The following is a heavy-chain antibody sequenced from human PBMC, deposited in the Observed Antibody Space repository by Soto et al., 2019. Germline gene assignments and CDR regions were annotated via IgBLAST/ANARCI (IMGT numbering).Heavy chain of an antibody. D-gene: IGHD6-19*01. J-gene: IGHJ5*02. CDR2: ISGSGGNT. CDR3: AKDVGNGWTRNWFDP. CDR1: GFTFSSYA. Sequence: EVQLLESGGDLVQPGGSLRLSCAASGFTFSSYAMSWVRQAPGKGLEWVSAISGSGGNTYYADSVKGRFTVSRDNSKNTLYLQMNSLRAEDTAVYYCAKDVGNGWTRNWFDPWGQGTLVTVSS. V-gene: IGHV3-23*01.